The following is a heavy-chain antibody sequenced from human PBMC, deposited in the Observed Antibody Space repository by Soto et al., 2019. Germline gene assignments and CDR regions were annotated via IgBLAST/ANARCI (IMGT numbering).Heavy chain of an antibody. CDR1: GFTFSNYW. V-gene: IGHV3-7*01. CDR2: IKQDGTEK. D-gene: IGHD6-6*01. CDR3: ARELGYSSSSVPFDY. Sequence: GGSLRLSCAASGFTFSNYWMNWVRQAPGKGLEWVANIKQDGTEKYYVDSVEGRSTISRDNAKNSLYLHLNTLRAEDTAVYYCARELGYSSSSVPFDYWGHGALVTVSS. J-gene: IGHJ4*01.